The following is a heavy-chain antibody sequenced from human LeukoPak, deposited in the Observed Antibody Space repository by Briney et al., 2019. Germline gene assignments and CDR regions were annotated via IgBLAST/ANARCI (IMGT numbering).Heavy chain of an antibody. D-gene: IGHD2-2*02. V-gene: IGHV4-59*12. CDR3: ARDCSSTSCYSLRAFDI. J-gene: IGHJ3*02. CDR2: IYYSGST. Sequence: PSETLSLTCTVSGGSISSYYWSWIRQPPGKGLEWIGYIYYSGSTNYNPSLKSRVTISVDTSKNQFSLKLSSVTAADTAVYYCARDCSSTSCYSLRAFDIWGQGTMVTVSS. CDR1: GGSISSYY.